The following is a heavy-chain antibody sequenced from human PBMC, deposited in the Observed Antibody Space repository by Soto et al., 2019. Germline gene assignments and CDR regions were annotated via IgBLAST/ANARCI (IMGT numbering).Heavy chain of an antibody. Sequence: QVQLQESGPGLVKPSETLSLTCTVSGASVSSGNYYWSWIRQPPGKGLECIGYISYSGSTNYNPSLKSRVTISIDTSKNPFSLKLSSVTAADTAVYYCARGSGSYYAYWGQGTLVTVSS. J-gene: IGHJ4*02. V-gene: IGHV4-61*01. CDR2: ISYSGST. CDR1: GASVSSGNYY. D-gene: IGHD1-26*01. CDR3: ARGSGSYYAY.